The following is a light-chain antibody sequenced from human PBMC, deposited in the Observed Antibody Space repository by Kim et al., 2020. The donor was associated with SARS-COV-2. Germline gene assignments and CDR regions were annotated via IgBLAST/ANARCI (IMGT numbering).Light chain of an antibody. CDR1: QSVSNNY. Sequence: LSPGDRATLTCRASQSVSNNYLAWYQQKPGQAPRLLIYGASSRATGMPDMFSGSGSGTDFTLSISSLKPEDFAVYYCQQYGSAPRTFGQGTKLEI. CDR3: QQYGSAPRT. J-gene: IGKJ2*01. CDR2: GAS. V-gene: IGKV3-20*01.